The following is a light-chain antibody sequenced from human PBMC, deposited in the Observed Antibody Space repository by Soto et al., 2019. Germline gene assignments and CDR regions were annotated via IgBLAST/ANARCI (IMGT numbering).Light chain of an antibody. J-gene: IGLJ2*01. CDR3: SSYPTNNLLI. CDR1: SSDVDSYKY. CDR2: EVN. Sequence: QSALTQPASVSGSPGQSITISCTATSSDVDSYKYVSWYQHHPGKAPKVMIYEVNHRPSGVSDRFSGSKSGNTASLTISGLQAEDEADYYCSSYPTNNLLIFGGGTKLNVL. V-gene: IGLV2-14*01.